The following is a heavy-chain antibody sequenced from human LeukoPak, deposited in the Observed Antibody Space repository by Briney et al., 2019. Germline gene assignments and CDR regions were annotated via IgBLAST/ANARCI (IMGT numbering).Heavy chain of an antibody. J-gene: IGHJ3*02. CDR2: ISSSSSNI. CDR3: ARNEPRGVYYGSGSYVDGHAFDI. Sequence: PGGSLRLSCAASGFTFSSYSMNWVRQAPGKGLEWVSSISSSSSNIYYADSVKGRFTISRDNAKNSLYLQMNCMRAEDTAVYYCARNEPRGVYYGSGSYVDGHAFDIWGQGTMVTVS. CDR1: GFTFSSYS. D-gene: IGHD3-10*01. V-gene: IGHV3-21*01.